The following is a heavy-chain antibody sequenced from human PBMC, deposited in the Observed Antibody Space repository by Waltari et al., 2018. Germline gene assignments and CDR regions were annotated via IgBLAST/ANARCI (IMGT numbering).Heavy chain of an antibody. Sequence: QVNLVESGGGVVQPGGSLRLSCAGSGFHFNDYGIHWVRQAPGKGLEWLAVVSFEETTQYYADSVKGRFTISRDKSMNTVYLEMNSLRPDDTAMYYCASVTGTGYWGQGTLVTVSS. D-gene: IGHD1-1*01. CDR3: ASVTGTGY. CDR1: GFHFNDYG. CDR2: VSFEETTQ. J-gene: IGHJ4*02. V-gene: IGHV3-30*03.